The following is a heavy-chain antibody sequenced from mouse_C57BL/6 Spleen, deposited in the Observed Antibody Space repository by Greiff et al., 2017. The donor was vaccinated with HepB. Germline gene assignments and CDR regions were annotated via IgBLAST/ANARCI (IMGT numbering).Heavy chain of an antibody. Sequence: QVQLVESGPGLVAPSQSLSITCTVSGFSLTSYAISWVRQPPGKGLEWLGVIWTGGGTNYNSALKSRLSISKDNSKSQVFLKMNSLQTDDTARYYCARNDYGSSLYWYFDVWGTGTTVTVSS. CDR1: GFSLTSYA. CDR3: ARNDYGSSLYWYFDV. V-gene: IGHV2-9-1*01. D-gene: IGHD1-1*01. CDR2: IWTGGGT. J-gene: IGHJ1*03.